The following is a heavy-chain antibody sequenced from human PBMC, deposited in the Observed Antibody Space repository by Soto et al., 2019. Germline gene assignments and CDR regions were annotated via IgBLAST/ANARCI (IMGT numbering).Heavy chain of an antibody. Sequence: GRSVTLSCAASGFTFSSYGLHWLRQAPGKGLEWVAVISYDESNKYYADSVKGRFTISRDNSKNTLYLRMNSLRADDTAVYYCAKGIVVVRGYYFNYWGQGT. J-gene: IGHJ4*02. V-gene: IGHV3-30*18. D-gene: IGHD3-22*01. CDR1: GFTFSSYG. CDR3: AKGIVVVRGYYFNY. CDR2: ISYDESNK.